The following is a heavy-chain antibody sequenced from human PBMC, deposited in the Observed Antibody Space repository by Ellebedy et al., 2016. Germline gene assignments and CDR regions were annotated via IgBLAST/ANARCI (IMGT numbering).Heavy chain of an antibody. V-gene: IGHV3-21*01. Sequence: GESLKISXAASGFIFSNHGMNWVRQPPGKGLEWVSSISSSSSYIYYADSVKGRFTISRDNAKNSLYLQMNSLRAEDTALYYCARGDSSLRHFDWLFLPDDYWGQGTLVTVSS. D-gene: IGHD3-9*01. CDR3: ARGDSSLRHFDWLFLPDDY. CDR1: GFIFSNHG. J-gene: IGHJ4*02. CDR2: ISSSSSYI.